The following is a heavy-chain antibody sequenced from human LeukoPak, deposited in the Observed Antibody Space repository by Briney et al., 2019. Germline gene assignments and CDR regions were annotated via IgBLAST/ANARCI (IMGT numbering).Heavy chain of an antibody. CDR1: GYTFTSYY. J-gene: IGHJ4*02. CDR3: AREPPPWSYFDY. CDR2: INPSGGST. Sequence: ASVKVSCKASGYTFTSYYMHWVRHAPGQGLEWIGVINPSGGSTGYAQKFQGRVTMTRDTSTSTVYMELSSLRSEDTAVYYCAREPPPWSYFDYWGQGTLVTVSS. V-gene: IGHV1-46*01. D-gene: IGHD2-15*01.